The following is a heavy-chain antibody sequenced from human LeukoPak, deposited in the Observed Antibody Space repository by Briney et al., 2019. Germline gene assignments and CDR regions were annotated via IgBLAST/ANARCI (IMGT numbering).Heavy chain of an antibody. J-gene: IGHJ1*01. CDR3: ASRGYYDNSAYFRN. Sequence: SETLSLTCTISSGSISRYYWSWIRQPPGKGLEWLGYIYYSGSTNYNPSLKSRVTISIDTSKHQFSLNLTSVTAADTAVYFCASRGYYDNSAYFRNWGQGPWSPSPQ. V-gene: IGHV4-59*01. CDR2: IYYSGST. CDR1: SGSISRYY. D-gene: IGHD3-22*01.